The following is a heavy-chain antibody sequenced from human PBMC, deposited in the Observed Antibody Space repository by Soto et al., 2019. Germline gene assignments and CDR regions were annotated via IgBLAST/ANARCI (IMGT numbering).Heavy chain of an antibody. D-gene: IGHD3-16*01. CDR1: GASLGGFH. V-gene: IGHV4-34*12. Sequence: SETLSLTCAIYGASLGGFHWTWLRQAPGKGLEWIGELIHGGSTNYNPSLKSRVSFSLDTSKSQFSLHLMSVTAADTAVYYCARSPLGYDYVRQTWREVGDSFDIWGRGTMVTVSS. J-gene: IGHJ3*02. CDR2: LIHGGST. CDR3: ARSPLGYDYVRQTWREVGDSFDI.